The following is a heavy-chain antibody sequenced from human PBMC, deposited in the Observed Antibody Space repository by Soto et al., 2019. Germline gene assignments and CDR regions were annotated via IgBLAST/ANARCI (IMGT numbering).Heavy chain of an antibody. J-gene: IGHJ3*02. CDR3: ARDSRVLYSSSANPIFDAFDI. Sequence: GGSLRLSCAASGFTFSSYAMHWVRQAPGKGLEWVAVISYDGSNKYYADSVKGRFTISRDNSKNTLYLQMNSLRAEDTAVYYCARDSRVLYSSSANPIFDAFDIWGQGTMVTVSS. D-gene: IGHD6-6*01. CDR1: GFTFSSYA. V-gene: IGHV3-30-3*01. CDR2: ISYDGSNK.